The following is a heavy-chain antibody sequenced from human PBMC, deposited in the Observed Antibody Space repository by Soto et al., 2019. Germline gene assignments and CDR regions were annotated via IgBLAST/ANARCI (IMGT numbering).Heavy chain of an antibody. Sequence: QVQLQESGPGLVKPSQTLSLTCTVSGGSISSGGYYWSWIRQHPGKGLEGIGYSYYSESTYYNPSLKSRVTVSVDTSKDQFSLKRSSVTAADTAVYYCARVLRYYDSSGYYGVGWFDYWGQGTLVTVSS. CDR1: GGSISSGGYY. CDR2: SYYSEST. D-gene: IGHD3-22*01. V-gene: IGHV4-31*03. J-gene: IGHJ4*02. CDR3: ARVLRYYDSSGYYGVGWFDY.